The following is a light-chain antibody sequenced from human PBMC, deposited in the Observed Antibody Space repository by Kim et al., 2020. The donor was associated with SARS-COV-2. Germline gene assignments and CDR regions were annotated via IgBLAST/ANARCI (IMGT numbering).Light chain of an antibody. J-gene: IGLJ3*02. CDR3: SSYTSSSGLMV. Sequence: QSIPISWTGTSSDVDDYNYVSWYQQHPGKAPKLMIYEVTERPSGVSYRFSGSKSGNTASLTISGLQAEDEADYYCSSYTSSSGLMVFGGGTQLTVL. CDR1: SSDVDDYNY. V-gene: IGLV2-14*01. CDR2: EVT.